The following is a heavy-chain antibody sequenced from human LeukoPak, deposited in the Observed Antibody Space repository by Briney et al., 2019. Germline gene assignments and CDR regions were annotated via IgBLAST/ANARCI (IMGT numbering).Heavy chain of an antibody. V-gene: IGHV3-23*01. CDR1: GFTFSSYA. Sequence: PVGSLRLSCAASGFTFSSYAMSWVRQAPGKGLEWVSAISGSGGSTYYADSVKGRFTISRDNSKNTLYLQMNSLRAEDTAVYYCAKDSLNSSGWYFGYWGQGTLVTVSS. CDR3: AKDSLNSSGWYFGY. D-gene: IGHD6-19*01. CDR2: ISGSGGST. J-gene: IGHJ4*02.